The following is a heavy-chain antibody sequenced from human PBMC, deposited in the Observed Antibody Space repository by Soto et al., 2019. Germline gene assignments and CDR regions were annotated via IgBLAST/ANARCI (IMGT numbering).Heavy chain of an antibody. CDR1: GGTFSSYA. V-gene: IGHV1-69*12. CDR2: IIPIFGTA. D-gene: IGHD5-18*01. Sequence: QVQLVQSGAEVKKPGSSVKVSCKASGGTFSSYAISWVRQAPGQGLEWMGGIIPIFGTANYAQKFQGRVTITADESTSTAYMELSSLRSEDTAVYYCARVVRGYNYGIYYYYGMDVWGQGTTVTVSS. CDR3: ARVVRGYNYGIYYYYGMDV. J-gene: IGHJ6*02.